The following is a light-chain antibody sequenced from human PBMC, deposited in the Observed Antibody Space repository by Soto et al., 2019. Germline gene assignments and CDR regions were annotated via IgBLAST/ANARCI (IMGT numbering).Light chain of an antibody. Sequence: DIQMTQSPSTLSGSVGDRVTITCLASEGISSNLNWYQQKPGKAPKLLIYAASTLQSGVPSRFSGSGSGTDFALTISCLQSEDFATYYCQQYYSYPRTFGQGTKVDIK. CDR1: EGISSN. CDR3: QQYYSYPRT. CDR2: AAS. V-gene: IGKV1-17*01. J-gene: IGKJ1*01.